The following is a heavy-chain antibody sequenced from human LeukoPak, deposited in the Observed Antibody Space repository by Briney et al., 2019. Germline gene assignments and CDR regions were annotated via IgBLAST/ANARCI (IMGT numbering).Heavy chain of an antibody. V-gene: IGHV3-21*04. J-gene: IGHJ4*02. D-gene: IGHD2-2*01. Sequence: GGSLRPSCAASGFTFSDHYMDWVRQAPGKGLEWVSSISSSSSYIYYADSVKGRFTISRDNSKNTLYLQMNSLRAEDTAVYYCAKDPLIVVVPAARLDYWGQGTLVTVSS. CDR3: AKDPLIVVVPAARLDY. CDR1: GFTFSDHY. CDR2: ISSSSSYI.